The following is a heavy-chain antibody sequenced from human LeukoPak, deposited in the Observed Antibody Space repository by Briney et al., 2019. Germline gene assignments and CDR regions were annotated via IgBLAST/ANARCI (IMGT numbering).Heavy chain of an antibody. J-gene: IGHJ3*02. CDR1: GYTFTSYY. V-gene: IGHV1-46*01. CDR2: INPSGGST. D-gene: IGHD1-26*01. CDR3: AGRYSGSYSQSDAFDI. Sequence: ASVKVSCKASGYTFTSYYMHWVRQAPGQGLEWMGIINPSGGSTSYAQKFQGRVTMTRDTSTITVYMELSSLRSEDTAVYYCAGRYSGSYSQSDAFDIWGQGTMVTVSS.